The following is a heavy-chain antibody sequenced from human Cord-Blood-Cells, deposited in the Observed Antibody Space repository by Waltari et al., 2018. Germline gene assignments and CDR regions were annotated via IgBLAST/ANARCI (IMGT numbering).Heavy chain of an antibody. V-gene: IGHV2-5*02. D-gene: IGHD1-20*01. CDR1: GFSLSTSGVG. CDR2: IYWDDDK. Sequence: QITLKESGPTLVKPTQTRTLTCTFSGFSLSTSGVGVGWIRQPPGKALEWLALIYWDDDKRYSPSLKSRLTITKDTSKNQVVLTMTNMDPVDTATYYCAHRNYNWNYFDYWGQGTLVTVSS. J-gene: IGHJ4*02. CDR3: AHRNYNWNYFDY.